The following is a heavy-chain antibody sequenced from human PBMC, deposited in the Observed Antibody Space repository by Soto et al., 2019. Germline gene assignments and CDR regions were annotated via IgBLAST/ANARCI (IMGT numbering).Heavy chain of an antibody. CDR3: ARANGLWIQLWSFDY. Sequence: EVQLVESGGGLVQPGGSLRLSCAASGFTFSSYSMNWVRQAPGKGLEWVSYISSSSSTIYYPDSVKGRFTISRDNAKNSLYLQMNSLRDEDTAVYYCARANGLWIQLWSFDYWGQGTLVTVSS. V-gene: IGHV3-48*02. CDR2: ISSSSSTI. CDR1: GFTFSSYS. J-gene: IGHJ4*02. D-gene: IGHD5-18*01.